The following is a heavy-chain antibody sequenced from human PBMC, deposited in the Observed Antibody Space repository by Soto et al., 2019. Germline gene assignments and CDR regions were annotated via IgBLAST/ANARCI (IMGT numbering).Heavy chain of an antibody. CDR3: ARINVDTAMVRAFDY. D-gene: IGHD5-18*01. CDR1: GFTFSSYW. V-gene: IGHV3-7*01. CDR2: IKQDGSEK. J-gene: IGHJ4*02. Sequence: GGSLRLSCAASGFTFSSYWMSWVRQAPGKGLEWVANIKQDGSEKYYVDSVKGRFTISRDNAKNSLYLQMNSLRAEDTAVYYCARINVDTAMVRAFDYWGQGTLVTVSS.